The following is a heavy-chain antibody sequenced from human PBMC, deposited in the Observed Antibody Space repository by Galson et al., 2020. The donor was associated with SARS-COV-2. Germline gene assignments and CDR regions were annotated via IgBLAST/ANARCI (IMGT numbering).Heavy chain of an antibody. CDR2: IDWDDDK. D-gene: IGHD3-9*01. Sequence: SGPTLVKPTQTLTLTCPFSGFSLSTSGMCVSWIRQPPGKALEWLALIDWDDDKYYSTSLKTRHTISKDTSKNQVVLTMTNMDPVDTATYYCARIYYDILTGYYYGMDVWGQGTTVTVSS. V-gene: IGHV2-70*01. CDR3: ARIYYDILTGYYYGMDV. CDR1: GFSLSTSGMC. J-gene: IGHJ6*02.